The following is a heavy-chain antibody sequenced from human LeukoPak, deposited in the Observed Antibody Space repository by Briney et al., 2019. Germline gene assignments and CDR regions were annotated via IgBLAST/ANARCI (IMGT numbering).Heavy chain of an antibody. V-gene: IGHV5-51*01. CDR3: ARQRTSENWFDS. D-gene: IGHD1-14*01. CDR2: MYPGASHT. J-gene: IGHJ5*01. Sequence: GESLKISCKASGYSFSNSWIGWVRQMPGKGLEWMGIMYPGASHTIYSLSFQGQITISADKSITTAYLQWSSLEASDTAMYYCARQRTSENWFDSWGQGTPVTVSS. CDR1: GYSFSNSW.